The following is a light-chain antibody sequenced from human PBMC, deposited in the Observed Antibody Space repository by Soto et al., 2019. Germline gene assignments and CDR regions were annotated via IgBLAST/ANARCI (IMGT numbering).Light chain of an antibody. J-gene: IGKJ1*01. CDR2: GVS. V-gene: IGKV1-12*01. Sequence: DLQMTQSPSSVSASVGDRVTITCRASQGISTWLAWYQQKPRKAPKLLIYGVSNLHSGVPSRFSGSGSGTDFTLTISSLQPEDFATYYCQQANSFPRTFGQGTKVEIK. CDR3: QQANSFPRT. CDR1: QGISTW.